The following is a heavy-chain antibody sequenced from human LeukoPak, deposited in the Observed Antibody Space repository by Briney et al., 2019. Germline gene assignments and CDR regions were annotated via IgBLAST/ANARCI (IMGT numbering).Heavy chain of an antibody. CDR1: GFTFSSYG. CDR2: ISGSGGST. J-gene: IGHJ6*03. D-gene: IGHD6-19*01. Sequence: GGTLRLSCAASGFTFSSYGMSWVRQAPGKGLEWVSAISGSGGSTYYADSVKGRFTISRDNSKNTLYLQMNSLRAEDTAVYYCAKYRSGWDRADYYYYMDVWGKGTTVTISS. V-gene: IGHV3-23*01. CDR3: AKYRSGWDRADYYYYMDV.